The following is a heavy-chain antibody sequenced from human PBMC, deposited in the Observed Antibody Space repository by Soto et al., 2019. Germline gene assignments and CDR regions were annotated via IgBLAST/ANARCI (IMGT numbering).Heavy chain of an antibody. V-gene: IGHV3-48*03. CDR3: ERLAYLVGRHRIA. Sequence: EVHLVESGGGLVQAGGSLRLSCAASGFTFSDAEMNWVRQTPGRGLEWISYINFDGSNIQYADSVRGRFTISRDNAENTLYLQMNGLRVEDTAVYYCERLAYLVGRHRIAWGQGTLVTASS. J-gene: IGHJ5*02. CDR1: GFTFSDAE. D-gene: IGHD1-26*01. CDR2: INFDGSNI.